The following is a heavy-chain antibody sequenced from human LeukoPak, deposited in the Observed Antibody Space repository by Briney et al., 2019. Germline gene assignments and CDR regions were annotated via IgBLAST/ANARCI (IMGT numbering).Heavy chain of an antibody. Sequence: ASESLSLTCTVSGGSISNYYWTWIRQPAGEGLEWIGRIYTSGGTNYSPSLKSRVTMSVDTSTNQFSLKLSSVTAADTAMYYCARAAEYSSGWYLFDFWGQGILVTVSA. CDR2: IYTSGGT. V-gene: IGHV4-4*07. CDR1: GGSISNYY. J-gene: IGHJ4*02. D-gene: IGHD6-19*01. CDR3: ARAAEYSSGWYLFDF.